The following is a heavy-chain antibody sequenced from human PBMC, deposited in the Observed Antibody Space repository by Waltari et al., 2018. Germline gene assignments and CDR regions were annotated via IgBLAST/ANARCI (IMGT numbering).Heavy chain of an antibody. J-gene: IGHJ3*02. CDR3: ARDHYCSGGACYPGGSAFDI. D-gene: IGHD2-15*01. V-gene: IGHV4-59*11. CDR1: GASITGHH. CDR2: VYFTGRL. Sequence: QVQLQESGPGLVKPSETVSLTCTVSGASITGHHYSWIRQPPGKGLEWIGNVYFTGRLGYNPSFQSRATILVDMSKNQVSLKLSSVTAADTAVYYCARDHYCSGGACYPGGSAFDIWGQGTMVTVSS.